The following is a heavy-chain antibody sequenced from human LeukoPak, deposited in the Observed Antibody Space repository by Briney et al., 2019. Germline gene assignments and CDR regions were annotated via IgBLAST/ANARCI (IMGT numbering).Heavy chain of an antibody. CDR2: IYYSGST. J-gene: IGHJ5*02. D-gene: IGHD7-27*01. V-gene: IGHV4-59*08. CDR1: GGSISSYY. CDR3: ARSSYLLGPFRFDP. Sequence: SETLSLTCTVSGGSISSYYWSWIRQPPGKGLEWIGYIYYSGSTNYNPSLKGRVTISVDTSKNQFSLKLSSVTAADTAVYYCARSSYLLGPFRFDPWGQGTLVTVSS.